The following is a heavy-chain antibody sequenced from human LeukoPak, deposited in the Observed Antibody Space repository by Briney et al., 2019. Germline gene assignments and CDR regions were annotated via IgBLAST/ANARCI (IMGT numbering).Heavy chain of an antibody. Sequence: GGSLRLSCAASGFNFANHAMSWVRQTPGKGLEWVSAISGGGDITYYADSVTGRFTISRDNSKDTLFLQMHSLRPGDTAVCYCVREDTPAIANYWGQGTLVTISS. D-gene: IGHD2-21*01. J-gene: IGHJ4*02. V-gene: IGHV3-23*01. CDR1: GFNFANHA. CDR2: ISGGGDIT. CDR3: VREDTPAIANY.